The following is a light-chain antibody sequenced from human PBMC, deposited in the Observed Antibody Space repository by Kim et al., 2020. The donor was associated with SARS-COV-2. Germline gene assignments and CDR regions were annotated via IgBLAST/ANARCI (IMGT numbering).Light chain of an antibody. V-gene: IGKV3-11*01. CDR3: QQRSNWPPFT. CDR2: DAS. J-gene: IGKJ3*01. CDR1: QSVSSY. Sequence: SQGERATLSCRASQSVSSYLAWYQQKPGQAPRLLIYDASNRATGIPARFSGSGSGTDFTLTISSLEPEDFAVYYCQQRSNWPPFTFGPGTKVDIK.